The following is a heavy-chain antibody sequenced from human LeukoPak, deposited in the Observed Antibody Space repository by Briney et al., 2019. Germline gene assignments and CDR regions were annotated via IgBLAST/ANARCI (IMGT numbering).Heavy chain of an antibody. Sequence: GGSLRLSCAASGFTFSSYAMSWVRQAPGKGLEWVSAISGSGGSTYYADSVKGRFTISRDNSKNTLYLQMNSLRAEDTAVYYCAKDILSGGSCYTFQHWGQGTLVTVSS. V-gene: IGHV3-23*01. J-gene: IGHJ1*01. D-gene: IGHD2-15*01. CDR3: AKDILSGGSCYTFQH. CDR2: ISGSGGST. CDR1: GFTFSSYA.